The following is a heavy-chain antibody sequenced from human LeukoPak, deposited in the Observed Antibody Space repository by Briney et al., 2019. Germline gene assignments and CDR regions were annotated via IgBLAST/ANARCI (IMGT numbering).Heavy chain of an antibody. Sequence: PSETLSLTCTVSGGSISSGSYYWSWIRQPAGRGLEWIGRIYTSGSTNYNPSLKSRVTISVDTSKNQFSLKLSSVTAADTAVYYCARGRAELLLWFGAQKPYYFDYWGQGTLVTVSS. CDR2: IYTSGST. D-gene: IGHD3-10*01. CDR1: GGSISSGSYY. J-gene: IGHJ4*02. CDR3: ARGRAELLLWFGAQKPYYFDY. V-gene: IGHV4-61*02.